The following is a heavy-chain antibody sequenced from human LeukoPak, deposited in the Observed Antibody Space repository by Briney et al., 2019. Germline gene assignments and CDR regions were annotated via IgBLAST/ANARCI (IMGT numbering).Heavy chain of an antibody. CDR3: ARDQIAADFDY. D-gene: IGHD6-13*01. Sequence: PGRSLRLSCAASGFTFSSYSMNWVRQAPGKGLEWVSSISSSSSYIYYADSVKGRFTISRDNAKNSLYLQMNSLRAEDTAVYYCARDQIAADFDYWGQGTLVTVSS. CDR1: GFTFSSYS. J-gene: IGHJ4*02. CDR2: ISSSSSYI. V-gene: IGHV3-21*01.